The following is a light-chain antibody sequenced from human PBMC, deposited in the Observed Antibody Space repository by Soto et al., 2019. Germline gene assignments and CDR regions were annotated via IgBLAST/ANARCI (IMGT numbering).Light chain of an antibody. V-gene: IGKV3-20*01. Sequence: EIVLAQSTGTLSLSSGEIATLSCRASQSVSSSYLAWYQQKPGQAPRLLIYGASSRATGMPDRFSGSGSGTDFTLTISRLEPEDFAVYYCQQYGSFTWTFGQGTKVDIK. J-gene: IGKJ1*01. CDR3: QQYGSFTWT. CDR1: QSVSSSY. CDR2: GAS.